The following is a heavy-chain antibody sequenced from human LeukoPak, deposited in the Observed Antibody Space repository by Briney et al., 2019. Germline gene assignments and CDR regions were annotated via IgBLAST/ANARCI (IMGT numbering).Heavy chain of an antibody. V-gene: IGHV3-7*01. J-gene: IGHJ4*02. CDR2: IKQDGSEK. Sequence: GGSLRLSCAASGFTFSSYWMSWVRQAPGKGLEWVANIKQDGSEKYYVDSVKGRFTIPRDNAKNSLYLQMNSLRAEDTAVYYCARGITSGPRRYDVRNFDYWGQGTPVTVSS. CDR3: ARGITSGPRRYDVRNFDY. D-gene: IGHD3-3*01. CDR1: GFTFSSYW.